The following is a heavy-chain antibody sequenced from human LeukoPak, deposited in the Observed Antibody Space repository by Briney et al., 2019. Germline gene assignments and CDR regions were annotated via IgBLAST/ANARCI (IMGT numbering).Heavy chain of an antibody. CDR2: IKSKTDGGTT. CDR3: TTDDYGGNSIY. CDR1: GFTSSNAW. D-gene: IGHD4-23*01. J-gene: IGHJ4*02. Sequence: GGSLRLSCAASGFTSSNAWMSWVRQAPGKGMEWVGRIKSKTDGGTTDYAAPVKGRFTISRDDPKNTLYLQMNSLKTEDTAVYYCTTDDYGGNSIYWGQGTLVTVSS. V-gene: IGHV3-15*01.